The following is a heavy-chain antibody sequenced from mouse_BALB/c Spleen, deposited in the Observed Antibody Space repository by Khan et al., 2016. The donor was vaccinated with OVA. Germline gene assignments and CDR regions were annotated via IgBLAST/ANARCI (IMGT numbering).Heavy chain of an antibody. J-gene: IGHJ2*01. V-gene: IGHV3-2*02. CDR2: ISDSGST. Sequence: VQLKESGPGLVKPSQSLSLTCPVTGYSFTSAYVWNWIRHFPENKLEWMGYISDSGSTHYNQSLNSRISITRDPSKNQFFLQLNSVTTEDTATDYCDRTARIKYWGQGTTLTVSS. CDR1: GYSFTSAYV. CDR3: DRTARIKY. D-gene: IGHD1-2*01.